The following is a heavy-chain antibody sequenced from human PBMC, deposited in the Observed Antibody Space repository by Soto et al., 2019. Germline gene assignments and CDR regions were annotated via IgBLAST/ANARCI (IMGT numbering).Heavy chain of an antibody. D-gene: IGHD3-22*01. CDR2: IYPGGSDT. V-gene: IGHV5-51*01. CDR3: ARGPRDYFDSSGYFLPHWFDP. CDR1: GYSLTSYW. J-gene: IGHJ5*02. Sequence: GESLKISCKGSGYSLTSYWIGWVRQTPGKGLEWMGVIYPGGSDTRYSPSFQGQVTISADKSINTAYLQWSSLKASDTAMYYCARGPRDYFDSSGYFLPHWFDPWGQGTLVTVSS.